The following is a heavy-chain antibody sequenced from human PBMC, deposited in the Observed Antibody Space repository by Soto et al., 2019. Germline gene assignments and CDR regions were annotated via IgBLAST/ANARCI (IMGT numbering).Heavy chain of an antibody. CDR3: ARDNNWNFYFDY. D-gene: IGHD1-7*01. CDR1: GFTFSSYS. Sequence: GGSLRLSCAASGFTFSSYSMNWVRQAPGKGLEWVSSISSSSSYIYYADSVKGRFTISRDNAKNSLYLQMNSLRAEDTAVYYCARDNNWNFYFDYWGQGTLVTVSS. J-gene: IGHJ4*02. V-gene: IGHV3-21*01. CDR2: ISSSSSYI.